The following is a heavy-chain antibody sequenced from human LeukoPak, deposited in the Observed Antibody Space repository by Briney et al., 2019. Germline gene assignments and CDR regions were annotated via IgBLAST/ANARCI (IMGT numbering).Heavy chain of an antibody. J-gene: IGHJ4*02. CDR1: AFTFSSSW. CDR2: INPDGSTT. D-gene: IGHD2-21*02. V-gene: IGHV3-74*01. CDR3: ARGVGGDRDY. Sequence: GGSLRLSCSAAAFTFSSSWMHWVLQAPGKGLVWVSRINPDGSTTSHADSVKGRFTISRDNAKNTLYLQMNSLRAEDTAVYYCARGVGGDRDYWGQGTLVTVSS.